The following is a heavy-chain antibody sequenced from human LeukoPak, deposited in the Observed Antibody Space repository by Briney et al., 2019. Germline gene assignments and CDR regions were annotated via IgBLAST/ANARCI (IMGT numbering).Heavy chain of an antibody. D-gene: IGHD3-22*01. CDR2: IYYSGST. J-gene: IGHJ3*02. V-gene: IGHV4-31*03. CDR3: ARKLEYYYDSSGYSGDAFDI. Sequence: PSETLSLTCTVSGGSISSGGYSWSWLRQHPGKGLEWIGYIYYSGSTYYNPSLKSRVTISVDTSKNQFSLKLSSVTAADTAVYYCARKLEYYYDSSGYSGDAFDIWGQGTMVTVSS. CDR1: GGSISSGGYS.